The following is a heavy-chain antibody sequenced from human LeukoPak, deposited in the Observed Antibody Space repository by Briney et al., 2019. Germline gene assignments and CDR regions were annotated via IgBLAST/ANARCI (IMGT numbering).Heavy chain of an antibody. V-gene: IGHV1-18*01. Sequence: GASVKVSCKASGYTFTSYGISWVRQAPGQGLEWMGWISGYNGNRNYAQNLQGRVTMTTDTSTSIAYMEVRSLRSDDTAVYYCARAASGAARYRASDIWGQGTMVTVSS. CDR1: GYTFTSYG. CDR3: ARAASGAARYRASDI. CDR2: ISGYNGNR. J-gene: IGHJ3*02. D-gene: IGHD3-10*01.